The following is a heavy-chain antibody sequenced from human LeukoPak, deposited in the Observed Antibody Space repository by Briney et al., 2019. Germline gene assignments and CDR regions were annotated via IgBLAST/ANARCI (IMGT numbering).Heavy chain of an antibody. J-gene: IGHJ4*02. Sequence: GGSLRLSCAASGFTFSSYSMNWVRQAPGKGLEWVSSISSSSSYIYYADSVKGRFTISRDNAKNSLYLQKNSLRAEDTAVYYCARDTPGGRDDYWGQGTLVTVSS. D-gene: IGHD4-23*01. CDR2: ISSSSSYI. V-gene: IGHV3-21*01. CDR1: GFTFSSYS. CDR3: ARDTPGGRDDY.